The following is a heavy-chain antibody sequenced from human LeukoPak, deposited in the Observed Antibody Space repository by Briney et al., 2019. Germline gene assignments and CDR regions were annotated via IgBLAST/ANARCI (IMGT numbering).Heavy chain of an antibody. CDR3: AKSRSGSANWALQIFDN. J-gene: IGHJ4*02. CDR2: IIPIFGTA. CDR1: GGTFSSYT. D-gene: IGHD1-1*01. V-gene: IGHV1-69*13. Sequence: SVKVSCKASGGTFSSYTISWVRQAPGQGLEWMGGIIPIFGTANYAQKFQGRVTIIADESTSTGYMELSSLRSEDTAVYYCAKSRSGSANWALQIFDNWGQGTLVTVSS.